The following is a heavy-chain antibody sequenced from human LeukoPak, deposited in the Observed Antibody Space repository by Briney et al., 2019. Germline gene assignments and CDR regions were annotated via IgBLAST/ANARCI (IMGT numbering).Heavy chain of an antibody. CDR3: ARGRGYYDSSGYYYFDY. Sequence: GGSLRLSCAASGFTFSSYSRNWVRQAQGKGLEWVSYISSSSSTIYYADSVKGRFTISRDNAKNSLYLQMNSLRAEDTAVYYCARGRGYYDSSGYYYFDYWGQGTLVTVSS. J-gene: IGHJ4*01. D-gene: IGHD3-22*01. CDR2: ISSSSSTI. V-gene: IGHV3-48*01. CDR1: GFTFSSYS.